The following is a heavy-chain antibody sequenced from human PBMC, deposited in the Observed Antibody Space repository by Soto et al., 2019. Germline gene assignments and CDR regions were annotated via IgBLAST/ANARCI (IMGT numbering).Heavy chain of an antibody. CDR1: GGSISSYY. CDR3: AXDCRGTGYSSGWYWFDP. CDR2: IYTSGST. J-gene: IGHJ5*02. V-gene: IGHV4-4*07. Sequence: PSGTLSLTCTVSGGSISSYYWSWIRQPAGKGLEWIGRIYTSGSTNYNPSPKSRVTMSVDTSKNQFSLKLSSVTAADTAVYYCAXDCRGTGYSSGWYWFDPWGQGTLVTVSS. D-gene: IGHD6-19*01.